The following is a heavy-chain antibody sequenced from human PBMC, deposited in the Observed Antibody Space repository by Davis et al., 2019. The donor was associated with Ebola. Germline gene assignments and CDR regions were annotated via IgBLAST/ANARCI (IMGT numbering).Heavy chain of an antibody. CDR2: ISAYNGNT. CDR1: GYTFTSYG. J-gene: IGHJ5*02. Sequence: ASVKVSCKASGYTFTSYGISWVRQAPGQGLEWMGWISAYNGNTNYAQKLQGRVTMTTDTSTSTAYMELRSLRSDDTAVYYCAREQTTMTTGWFDPWGQGTLVTVSS. CDR3: AREQTTMTTGWFDP. D-gene: IGHD4-17*01. V-gene: IGHV1-18*01.